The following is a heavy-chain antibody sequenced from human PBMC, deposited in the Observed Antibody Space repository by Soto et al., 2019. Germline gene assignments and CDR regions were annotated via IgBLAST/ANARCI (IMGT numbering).Heavy chain of an antibody. CDR2: IWYDGSNK. Sequence: QVQLVESGGGVVQPGRSLRLSCAATGFTFSSYGTHWVRQAPGKGLEWAAVIWYDGSNKYYADSVKGRFTISRDNSKNTLYLQMNSLRAEDTAVYYCARDLGVIDGAFDIWGQGTMVIVSS. CDR1: GFTFSSYG. D-gene: IGHD3-22*01. V-gene: IGHV3-33*01. J-gene: IGHJ3*02. CDR3: ARDLGVIDGAFDI.